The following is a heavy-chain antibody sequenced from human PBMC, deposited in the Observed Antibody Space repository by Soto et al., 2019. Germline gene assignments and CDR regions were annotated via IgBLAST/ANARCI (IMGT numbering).Heavy chain of an antibody. CDR3: ARATGTLRSRNCDY. Sequence: QVQLQESGPKLVKPSQTLSLTCSVSGGSISTVGHYWTWIRQPPGKGLEWIGSIYHTGSTYYSKSLRSRHTMSVDTSKSQFSLRLSSVTAADTAVYYCARATGTLRSRNCDYWGQGSLVTVSS. CDR1: GGSISTVGHY. J-gene: IGHJ4*02. CDR2: IYHTGST. V-gene: IGHV4-31*03. D-gene: IGHD1-1*01.